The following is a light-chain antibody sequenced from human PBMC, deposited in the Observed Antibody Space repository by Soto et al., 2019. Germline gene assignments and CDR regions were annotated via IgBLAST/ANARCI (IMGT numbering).Light chain of an antibody. J-gene: IGKJ5*01. CDR3: QQYTNWPIT. V-gene: IGKV3-15*01. CDR2: GAS. CDR1: QSVSSN. Sequence: EIVMTQSPATLSVSPGERATLSCRVSQSVSSNLAWFQQKPGQAPRLLIYGASTRATGIPARFSGSGSGTEFTLTISSLQSEDFAVYYCQQYTNWPITFGQGTRLEIK.